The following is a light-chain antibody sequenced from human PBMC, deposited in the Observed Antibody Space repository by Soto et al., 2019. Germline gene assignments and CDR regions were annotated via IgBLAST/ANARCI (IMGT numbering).Light chain of an antibody. CDR1: SSDVGGYNY. Sequence: LTQPPSASGSPGQSVTISCTGTSSDVGGYNYVSWYQHHPGKAPKLIIYEVDERPSGVPDRFSGSKSGNTASLTVSGLQAEDEADYYCSSYVGSNNFPYVFGTGTKVTV. J-gene: IGLJ1*01. V-gene: IGLV2-8*01. CDR2: EVD. CDR3: SSYVGSNNFPYV.